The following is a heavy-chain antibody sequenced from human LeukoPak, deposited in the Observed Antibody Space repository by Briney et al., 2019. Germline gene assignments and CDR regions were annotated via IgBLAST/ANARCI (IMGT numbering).Heavy chain of an antibody. CDR1: GFTFSSYA. CDR2: ISGSGGST. J-gene: IGHJ4*02. Sequence: PGGSLRLSCAASGFTFSSYAMSWVRQAPEKGLEWVSAISGSGGSTYYADSVKGRFTISRDNSKNTLYLQMNSLRAEDTAVYYCATMIVVGYDYWGQGTLVTVSS. CDR3: ATMIVVGYDY. D-gene: IGHD3-22*01. V-gene: IGHV3-23*01.